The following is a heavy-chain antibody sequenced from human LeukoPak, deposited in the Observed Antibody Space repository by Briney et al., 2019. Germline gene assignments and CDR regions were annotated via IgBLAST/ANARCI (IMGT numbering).Heavy chain of an antibody. Sequence: GGSLRLSCAASGFTFSDSYMSWIRQVPGKGLEWISYISDSADTIYYADSVKGRFTISRDNAKNSPYLQMNSLRAEDTAVYYCARAGGTWGEGYFDYWGQGTLVTVSS. CDR3: ARAGGTWGEGYFDY. D-gene: IGHD3-16*01. V-gene: IGHV3-11*01. CDR1: GFTFSDSY. CDR2: ISDSADTI. J-gene: IGHJ4*02.